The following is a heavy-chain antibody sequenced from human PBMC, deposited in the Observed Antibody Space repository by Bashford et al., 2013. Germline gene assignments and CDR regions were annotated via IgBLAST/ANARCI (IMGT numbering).Heavy chain of an antibody. Sequence: GGSLRLSCAASGFTFSSYAMSWVRQAPGKGLEWVSAISGSGGSTYYADSVKGRVTVSRDTSKNTVYLQMNSLRAEDTARYYCAKWNGYGDHWGQGTLVTVSS. J-gene: IGHJ4*02. CDR1: GFTFSSYA. CDR2: ISGSGGST. V-gene: IGHV3-23*01. CDR3: AKWNGYGDH. D-gene: IGHD1-1*01.